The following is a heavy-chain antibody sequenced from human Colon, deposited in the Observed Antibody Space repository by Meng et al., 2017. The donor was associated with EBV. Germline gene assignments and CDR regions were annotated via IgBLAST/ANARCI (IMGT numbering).Heavy chain of an antibody. D-gene: IGHD2-2*03. V-gene: IGHV4-34*01. J-gene: IGHJ4*02. Sequence: WGYVCLKPQETPALPCGVSGGSLRGYYWSWIRHFPGRTLEFIGDINHSGSANYNPSLRSQVTISVDTSNNQIFLNLHSVTAADTAVYHCARTFGYCSNNNCPRTLGYWGQGTLVTVSS. CDR1: GGSLRGYY. CDR2: INHSGSA. CDR3: ARTFGYCSNNNCPRTLGY.